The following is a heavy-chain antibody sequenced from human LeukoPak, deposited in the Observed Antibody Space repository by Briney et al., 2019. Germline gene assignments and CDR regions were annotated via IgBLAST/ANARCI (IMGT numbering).Heavy chain of an antibody. Sequence: TSETLSLTCTVSGGSISSYYWSWIRQPPGKGLEWIGYIYYSGSTNYNPSLKSRVTISVDTSKNQSSLKLSSVTAADTAVYYCASRARYYYDSSGAFDIWGQGTMVTVSS. CDR3: ASRARYYYDSSGAFDI. J-gene: IGHJ3*02. V-gene: IGHV4-59*01. CDR2: IYYSGST. CDR1: GGSISSYY. D-gene: IGHD3-22*01.